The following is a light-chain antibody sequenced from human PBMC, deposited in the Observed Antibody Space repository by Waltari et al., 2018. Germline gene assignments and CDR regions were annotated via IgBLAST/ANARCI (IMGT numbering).Light chain of an antibody. CDR1: SSDVGGYNL. CDR3: CSYAGSSTPVV. J-gene: IGLJ2*01. Sequence: QSALTQPASVSGSPGQSITISCPGTSSDVGGYNLFPLYQQHPGKAPKLMIYEGSKRPSGVSNRFSGSKSGNTASLTISGLQAEDEADYYCCSYAGSSTPVVFGGGTKLTVL. V-gene: IGLV2-23*01. CDR2: EGS.